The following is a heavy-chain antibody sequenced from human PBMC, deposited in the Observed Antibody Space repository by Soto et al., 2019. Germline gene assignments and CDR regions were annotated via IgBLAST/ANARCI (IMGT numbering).Heavy chain of an antibody. CDR1: GFTFNTYA. CDR2: ISYDGNNN. Sequence: QVQLVESEGGVVQPGRSLKLSCAASGFTFNTYAMYWVRQAPGKGLEWVAVISYDGNNNYYTDSVKGRFTISRDNSKNTLYLQMNSLGADDTAVYYCARDSIEAASIHWAGNRLDPWGQGTLVTVSS. CDR3: ARDSIEAASIHWAGNRLDP. V-gene: IGHV3-30-3*01. D-gene: IGHD6-13*01. J-gene: IGHJ5*02.